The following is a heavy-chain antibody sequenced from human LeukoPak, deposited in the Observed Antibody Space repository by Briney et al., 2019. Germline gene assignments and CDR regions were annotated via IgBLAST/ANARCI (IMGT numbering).Heavy chain of an antibody. Sequence: GASVKVSCKASGYTFTGYYMHWVRQAPGQGLEWMGRINPNSGGTNYAQKFQGRVTMTRDTSISTAYMELSRLRSDDTAVYYCARDQRNYFSYYYYGMDVWGQGTTVTVSS. V-gene: IGHV1-2*06. CDR2: INPNSGGT. J-gene: IGHJ6*02. D-gene: IGHD1-7*01. CDR3: ARDQRNYFSYYYYGMDV. CDR1: GYTFTGYY.